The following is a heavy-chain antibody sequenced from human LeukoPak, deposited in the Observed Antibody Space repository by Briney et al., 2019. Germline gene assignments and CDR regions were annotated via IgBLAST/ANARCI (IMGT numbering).Heavy chain of an antibody. CDR3: AKDTSSIIPYYYMDV. Sequence: GGSLRLSCAASGFTFSSYGMHWVRQAPGKGLEWVAVISYDGSNKYYADSVKGRFTIFRDNSKNTLYLQMNSLRAEDTAVFYCAKDTSSIIPYYYMDVWGKGTTVTVS. CDR1: GFTFSSYG. CDR2: ISYDGSNK. D-gene: IGHD1-14*01. V-gene: IGHV3-30*18. J-gene: IGHJ6*03.